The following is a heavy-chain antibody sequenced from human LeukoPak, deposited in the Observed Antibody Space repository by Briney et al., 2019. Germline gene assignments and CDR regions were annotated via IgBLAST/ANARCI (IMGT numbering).Heavy chain of an antibody. D-gene: IGHD2-2*01. Sequence: PSQTLSLTCTVSGGSISSGSYYWSWIRQPAGKGLEWIGRIYTSGSTNYNPSLKSRVTISVDTSKNQFSLKLSSVTAADTAVYYCARLLVVPLRRLYYYYYYMDVWGKGTTVTISS. V-gene: IGHV4-61*02. CDR2: IYTSGST. J-gene: IGHJ6*03. CDR3: ARLLVVPLRRLYYYYYYMDV. CDR1: GGSISSGSYY.